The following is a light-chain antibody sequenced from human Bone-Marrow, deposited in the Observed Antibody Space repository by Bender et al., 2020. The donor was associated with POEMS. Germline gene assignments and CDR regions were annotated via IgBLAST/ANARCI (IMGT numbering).Light chain of an antibody. CDR3: SSHRRGETLV. Sequence: QSVLTQPPSASGTPGQRVTISCSGGSSNIGAHAVNWYQHLPGTAPKLLIYSSHRRPSEVPDRFSGSRSGTSASLAISGLQAEDEAEYYCSSHRRGETLVFGGGTTLTVL. CDR2: SSH. J-gene: IGLJ2*01. CDR1: SSNIGAHA. V-gene: IGLV1-44*01.